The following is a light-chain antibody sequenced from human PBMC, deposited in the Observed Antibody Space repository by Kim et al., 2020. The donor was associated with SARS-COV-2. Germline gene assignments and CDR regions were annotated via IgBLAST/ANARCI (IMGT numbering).Light chain of an antibody. CDR3: AAWDDSLNGWV. CDR2: SNN. CDR1: SSNIGSNT. V-gene: IGLV1-44*01. J-gene: IGLJ3*02. Sequence: GQGAAISCSGSSSNIGSNTVNWYQQLPGTAPKLLIYSNNQRPSGVPDRFSGSKSGTSASLAISGLRSEDEADYYCAAWDDSLNGWVFGGGTKLTVL.